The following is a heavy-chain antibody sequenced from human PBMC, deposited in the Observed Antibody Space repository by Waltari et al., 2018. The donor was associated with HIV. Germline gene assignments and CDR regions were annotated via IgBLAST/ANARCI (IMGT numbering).Heavy chain of an antibody. Sequence: VHLVEPGGGLLNPGASLRRSCAAVGFTLRQYFRICIRQTPGKGLDWISYISNSGDIIYYADSVKGRFTISRDNAKNSLYLQMNSLRAEDTAVYYCARDRWYYFDTSDYFYDYWGQGTLVTVSS. CDR3: ARDRWYYFDTSDYFYDY. V-gene: IGHV3-11*01. D-gene: IGHD3-22*01. CDR1: GFTLRQYF. CDR2: ISNSGDII. J-gene: IGHJ4*02.